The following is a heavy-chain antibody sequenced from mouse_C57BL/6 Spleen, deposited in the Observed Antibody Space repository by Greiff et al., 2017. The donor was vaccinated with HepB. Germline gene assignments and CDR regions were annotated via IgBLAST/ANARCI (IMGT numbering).Heavy chain of an antibody. CDR2: IYPGDGDT. Sequence: VKLMESGPELVKPGASVKISCKASGYAFSSSWMNWVKQRPGKGLEWIGRIYPGDGDTNYNGKFKGKATLTADKSSSTAYMQLSSLTSEDSAVYFCARVGGLYFDYWGQGTTLTVSS. V-gene: IGHV1-82*01. CDR3: ARVGGLYFDY. J-gene: IGHJ2*01. CDR1: GYAFSSSW.